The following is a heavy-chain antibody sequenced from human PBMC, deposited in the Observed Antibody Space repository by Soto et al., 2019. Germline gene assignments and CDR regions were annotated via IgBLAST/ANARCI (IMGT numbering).Heavy chain of an antibody. CDR3: ARVGTGTTGMDV. CDR2: ISYDGSNK. V-gene: IGHV3-30-3*01. CDR1: GFTFSSYA. J-gene: IGHJ6*02. D-gene: IGHD1-1*01. Sequence: QVQLVESGGGVVQPGRSLRLSCAASGFTFSSYAMHWVRQAPGKGLEWVAVISYDGSNKYYADSVKGRFTISSDNSKNTLYLQMNSLRAEDTAVYYCARVGTGTTGMDVWGQGTTVTVSS.